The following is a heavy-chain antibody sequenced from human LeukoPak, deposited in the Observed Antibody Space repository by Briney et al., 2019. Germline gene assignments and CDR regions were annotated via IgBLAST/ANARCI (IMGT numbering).Heavy chain of an antibody. CDR2: MNPNSGNT. D-gene: IGHD2-21*01. Sequence: ASVKVSCKASGYTFTSYDINWVRQATGQGLERMGWMNPNSGNTGYAQKFQGRVTITRNTSISTAYMELSSLRSEDTAVYYCARGWPHIGDAFDIWGQGTMVTVSS. J-gene: IGHJ3*02. V-gene: IGHV1-8*03. CDR3: ARGWPHIGDAFDI. CDR1: GYTFTSYD.